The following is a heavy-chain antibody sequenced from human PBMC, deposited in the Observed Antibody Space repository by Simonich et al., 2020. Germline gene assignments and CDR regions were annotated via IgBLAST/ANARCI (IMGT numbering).Heavy chain of an antibody. D-gene: IGHD6-6*01. CDR3: AREYSSSSDPYWYFDL. J-gene: IGHJ2*01. V-gene: IGHV3-7*01. CDR1: GFTFSSSW. Sequence: EVQLVESGGGLVQPGGSLRLSCAASGFTFSSSWLSWVRQARGTGLECGANKNPEGSEKYYVDSGKSLFTIPRDNAKNSLYLQMNSLRAEDTAVYYCAREYSSSSDPYWYFDLWGRGTLVTVSS. CDR2: KNPEGSEK.